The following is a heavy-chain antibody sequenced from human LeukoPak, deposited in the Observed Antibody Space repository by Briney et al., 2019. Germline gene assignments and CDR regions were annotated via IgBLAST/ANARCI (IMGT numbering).Heavy chain of an antibody. J-gene: IGHJ4*02. CDR2: ITADGGGT. V-gene: IGHV3-23*01. Sequence: PWGSLRLSCAASGFSFGSSVMSWVRQAPGKGLEWVSAITADGGGTNHADPVKGRFTISRDNSKSTLYLQMNSLRAEDTAVYYCVKEDHYGDYVQIDHWGQGTLVTVSS. CDR1: GFSFGSSV. D-gene: IGHD4-17*01. CDR3: VKEDHYGDYVQIDH.